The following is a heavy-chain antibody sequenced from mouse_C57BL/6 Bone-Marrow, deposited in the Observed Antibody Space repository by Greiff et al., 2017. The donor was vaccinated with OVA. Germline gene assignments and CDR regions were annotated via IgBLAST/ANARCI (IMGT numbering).Heavy chain of an antibody. Sequence: VQLQQSGPELVKPGASVKISCKASGYAFSNSWMNWVKQRPGKGLEWIGRIYPGDGDTNYNGKFKGKATLTADKSSNTAYMQLSSLTSEDSAVDFCARRVLRPYWYFDVWGTGTTVTVSS. CDR2: IYPGDGDT. CDR3: ARRVLRPYWYFDV. J-gene: IGHJ1*03. CDR1: GYAFSNSW. V-gene: IGHV1-82*01. D-gene: IGHD1-2*01.